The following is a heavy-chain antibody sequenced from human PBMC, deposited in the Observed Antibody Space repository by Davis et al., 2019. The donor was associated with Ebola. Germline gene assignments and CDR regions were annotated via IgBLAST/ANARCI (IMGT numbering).Heavy chain of an antibody. J-gene: IGHJ5*02. CDR2: IYGDDSDT. V-gene: IGHV5-51*01. CDR1: GYSFTNYW. Sequence: GESLKISCKASGYSFTNYWIGWVRQMPGKGLEWMGMIYGDDSDTRYSPSLQGQVTISVDKSINTAYLQWNSLKASDTAMYYCVTTGQWLVTSLDPWGQGTLVTVSS. D-gene: IGHD6-19*01. CDR3: VTTGQWLVTSLDP.